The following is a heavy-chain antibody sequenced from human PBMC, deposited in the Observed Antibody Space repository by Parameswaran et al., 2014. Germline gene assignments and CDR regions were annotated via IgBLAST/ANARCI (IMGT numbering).Heavy chain of an antibody. J-gene: IGHJ4*02. CDR3: AKSIVEVVVAANEGFDY. CDR2: ISGSGGST. D-gene: IGHD2-15*01. V-gene: IGHV3-23*01. Sequence: RWIRQPPGKGLEWVSAISGSGGSTYYADSVKGRFTISRDNSKNTLYLQMNSLRAEDTAVYYCAKSIVEVVVAANEGFDYWGQGTTVTVSS.